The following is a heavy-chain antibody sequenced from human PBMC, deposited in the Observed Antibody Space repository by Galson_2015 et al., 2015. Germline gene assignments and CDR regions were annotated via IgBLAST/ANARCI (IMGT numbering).Heavy chain of an antibody. CDR3: ARASSTSPQHNWFDP. J-gene: IGHJ5*02. V-gene: IGHV1-3*01. CDR2: INADNGNT. Sequence: SVKVSCKASGYTFISYAMHWVRQAPGQRLEWMGWINADNGNTKYSQKFQGRVTITRDTSANTAYMELSGLRSEDTAVYYCARASSTSPQHNWFDPWGQGTLVTVSS. D-gene: IGHD2-2*01. CDR1: GYTFISYA.